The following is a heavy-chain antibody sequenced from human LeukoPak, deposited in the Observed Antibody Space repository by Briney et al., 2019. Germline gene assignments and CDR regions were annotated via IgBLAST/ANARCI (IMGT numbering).Heavy chain of an antibody. CDR2: ISGSGGST. CDR1: GFTFSSYA. J-gene: IGHJ5*02. V-gene: IGHV3-23*01. CDR3: AQIKPRWLQSVSWFDP. Sequence: GSLRLSCAASGFTFSSYAMSWVRQAPGKGLEWVSAISGSGGSTYYADSVKGRFTISRDNSKNTLYLQMNSLRAEDTAVYYCAQIKPRWLQSVSWFDPWGQGTLVTVSS. D-gene: IGHD5-24*01.